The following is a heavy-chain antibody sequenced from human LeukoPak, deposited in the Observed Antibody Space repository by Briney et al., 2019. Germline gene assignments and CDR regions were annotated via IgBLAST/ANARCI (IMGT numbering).Heavy chain of an antibody. V-gene: IGHV4-34*01. Sequence: SETLSLTCAVSGGSISTYYWSWIRQPPGKGPEWIGEINHSGSTNYNPSLKSRVTISVDTSKNQFSLKLSSVTAADTAVYYCARRITIFGVVIIEANWFDPWGQGTLVTVSS. CDR2: INHSGST. J-gene: IGHJ5*02. D-gene: IGHD3-3*01. CDR1: GGSISTYY. CDR3: ARRITIFGVVIIEANWFDP.